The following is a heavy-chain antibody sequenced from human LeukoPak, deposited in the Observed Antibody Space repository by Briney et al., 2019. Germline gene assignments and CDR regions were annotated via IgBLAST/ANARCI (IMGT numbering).Heavy chain of an antibody. J-gene: IGHJ5*02. CDR3: ATRSVDTAVPGNNWFDP. V-gene: IGHV4-39*07. Sequence: PSETLSLTCTVSGGSISSGGYYWSWIRQHPGKGLEWIGEINHSGSTNYNPSLKSRVTISVDTSKNQFSLKLSSVTAADTAVYYCATRSVDTAVPGNNWFDPWGQGTLVTVSS. CDR1: GGSISSGGYY. CDR2: INHSGST. D-gene: IGHD5-18*01.